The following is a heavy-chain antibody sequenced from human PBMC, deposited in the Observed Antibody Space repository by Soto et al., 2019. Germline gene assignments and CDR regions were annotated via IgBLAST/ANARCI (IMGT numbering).Heavy chain of an antibody. J-gene: IGHJ4*02. CDR1: GVCRSRCA. CDR2: ISGSGGST. Sequence: WGPRSLACAVAGVCRSRCAMCWLRQAPGKGLEWVSAISGSGGSTYYAASVKGRFTISRDNSKNTLYLQMNSLRAEDTAVYYCAKARYGGKVFDYWGQGTLVTVSS. D-gene: IGHD2-15*01. CDR3: AKARYGGKVFDY. V-gene: IGHV3-23*01.